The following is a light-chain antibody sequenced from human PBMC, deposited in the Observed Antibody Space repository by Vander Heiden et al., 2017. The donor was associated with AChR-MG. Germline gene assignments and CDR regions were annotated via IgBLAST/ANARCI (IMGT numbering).Light chain of an antibody. CDR2: GNN. CDR1: SSNIGNNY. Sequence: QSVLTQPPSVSAAPGQKVTISCSGSSSNIGNNYVSWYQQLPGTPPKLLIYGNNERPSGIPDRFSGSKSGTSATLGITGLQTGDEGDYYCGTWDGGLSGVVFGGGTKLTVL. J-gene: IGLJ2*01. V-gene: IGLV1-51*01. CDR3: GTWDGGLSGVV.